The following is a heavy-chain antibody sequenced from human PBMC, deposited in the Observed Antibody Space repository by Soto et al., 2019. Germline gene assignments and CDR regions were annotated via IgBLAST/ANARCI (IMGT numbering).Heavy chain of an antibody. CDR3: AGALYYYDSSGYRVGFDP. J-gene: IGHJ5*02. CDR2: IIPIFGTA. CDR1: GVTFSSYA. D-gene: IGHD3-22*01. Sequence: SVKVSCKASGVTFSSYAISWVRQAPGQGLEWMGGIIPIFGTANYAQKFQGRVTITADESTSTAYMELSSLRSEDTAVYYCAGALYYYDSSGYRVGFDPWGQGTLVTVSS. V-gene: IGHV1-69*13.